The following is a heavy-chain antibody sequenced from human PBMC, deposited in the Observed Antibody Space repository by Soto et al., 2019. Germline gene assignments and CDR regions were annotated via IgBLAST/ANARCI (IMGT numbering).Heavy chain of an antibody. V-gene: IGHV4-61*01. D-gene: IGHD6-13*01. J-gene: IGHJ4*02. CDR2: IYYSGST. CDR3: AREGMTAAALDY. CDR1: GGSVSSGSYY. Sequence: KPSETLSLTCTVSGGSVSSGSYYWSWIRQPPGKGLEWIGYIYYSGSTNYNPSLKSRVTISVDTSKNQFSLKLSSVTAADTAVYYCAREGMTAAALDYWGQGTLVTVSS.